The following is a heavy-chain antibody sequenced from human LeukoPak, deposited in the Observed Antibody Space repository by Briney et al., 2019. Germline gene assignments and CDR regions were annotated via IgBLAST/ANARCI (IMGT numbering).Heavy chain of an antibody. CDR1: GFPLSSHW. CDR3: ARNNGMDV. Sequence: PGGSLRLSCAASGFPLSSHWMTWVRQVPGRGPEWVANVNRDGSETCYLDSVKGRFTISKDNAKNSLYLQMNSLRAEDTALYHCARNNGMDVWGQGTTVIVSS. J-gene: IGHJ6*02. V-gene: IGHV3-7*03. CDR2: VNRDGSET.